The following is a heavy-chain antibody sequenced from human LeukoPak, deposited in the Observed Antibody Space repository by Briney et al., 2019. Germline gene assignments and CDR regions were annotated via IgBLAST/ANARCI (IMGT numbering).Heavy chain of an antibody. CDR1: GGSISSYF. J-gene: IGHJ4*02. CDR2: IYYSGST. Sequence: PSETLSLTCSVSGGSISSYFWTWIRQPPGKGLEWIGYIYYSGSTNYNPSLKSRVTISIDTSKNQFSLKLSSVTAADTAVYYCARIDYYDSSGYYTIFDYWGQGSLVTVSS. D-gene: IGHD3-22*01. V-gene: IGHV4-59*01. CDR3: ARIDYYDSSGYYTIFDY.